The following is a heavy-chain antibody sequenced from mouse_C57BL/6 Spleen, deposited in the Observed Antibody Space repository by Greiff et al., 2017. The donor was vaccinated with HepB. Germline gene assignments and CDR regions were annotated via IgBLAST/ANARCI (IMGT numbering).Heavy chain of an antibody. D-gene: IGHD4-1*01. CDR3: ARRGLNSGTFDY. V-gene: IGHV1-54*01. Sequence: VQLQQSGAELVRPGTSVKVSCKASGYAFTNYLIEWVKQRPGQGLEWIGVINPGSGGTNYNEKFKGKATLTADKSSSTAYMQLSSLTSEDSAVYFCARRGLNSGTFDYWGQGTTLTVSS. CDR2: INPGSGGT. CDR1: GYAFTNYL. J-gene: IGHJ2*01.